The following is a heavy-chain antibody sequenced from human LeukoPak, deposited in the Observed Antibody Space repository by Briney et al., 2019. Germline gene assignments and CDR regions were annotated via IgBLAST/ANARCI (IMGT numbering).Heavy chain of an antibody. J-gene: IGHJ3*02. Sequence: SETLSLTCSVTGVSITDYYWSWIRQPPGKGLEWISYIYYKGYTNYSPSLKSRVTISMDTSKSQFSLKLRSVTAADTAVYYCASTPLSDLDIWGQGTMVIVSS. V-gene: IGHV4-59*01. CDR3: ASTPLSDLDI. CDR2: IYYKGYT. CDR1: GVSITDYY.